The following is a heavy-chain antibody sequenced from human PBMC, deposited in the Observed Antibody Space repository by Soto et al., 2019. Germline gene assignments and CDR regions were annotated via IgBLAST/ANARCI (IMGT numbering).Heavy chain of an antibody. CDR3: ARQFHYDSSGYYYAY. D-gene: IGHD3-22*01. CDR2: IIPIFGTA. CDR1: GGTFSRNT. Sequence: QVQLVQSGAEVKKPGSSVKVSCKASGGTFSRNTISWVRQAPGQGLEWMRGIIPIFGTANYAQKFQGRVTITADESTSTAYMELSRLRSEDTAVYYCARQFHYDSSGYYYAYWGQGTLVTVSS. V-gene: IGHV1-69*01. J-gene: IGHJ4*02.